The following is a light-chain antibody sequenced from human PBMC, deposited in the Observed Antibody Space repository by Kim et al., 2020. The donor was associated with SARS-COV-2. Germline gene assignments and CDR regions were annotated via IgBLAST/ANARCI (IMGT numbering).Light chain of an antibody. J-gene: IGLJ3*02. CDR2: GKN. V-gene: IGLV3-19*01. CDR3: HSRDSSGNHLL. CDR1: SLRSYY. Sequence: SSELTQDPAVSVALGQTVRITCQGDSLRSYYATWYQQKPGQAPVLVIYGKNNRPSGIPDRFSGSTSGSTASLTITGAQAEDEADYYCHSRDSSGNHLLFG.